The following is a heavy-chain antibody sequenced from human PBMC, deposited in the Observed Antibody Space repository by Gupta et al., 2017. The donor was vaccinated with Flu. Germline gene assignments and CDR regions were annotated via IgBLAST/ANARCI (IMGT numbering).Heavy chain of an antibody. V-gene: IGHV3-48*01. CDR1: GFTFSSYS. CDR3: ARRNGDYRIDY. D-gene: IGHD4-17*01. CDR2: ISSSSSTI. J-gene: IGHJ4*02. Sequence: EVQLVESGGGLVQPGGSLRLSCAASGFTFSSYSMNWVRQAPGKGLEWVSYISSSSSTIYYADSVKGRFTISRDNAKNSLYLQMNSLRAEDTAVYYCARRNGDYRIDYWGQGTLVTVSS.